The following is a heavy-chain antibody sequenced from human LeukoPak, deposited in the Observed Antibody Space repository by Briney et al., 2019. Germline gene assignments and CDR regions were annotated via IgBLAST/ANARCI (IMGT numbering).Heavy chain of an antibody. V-gene: IGHV2-5*02. Sequence: GWIRQPPGKALEWLALIYWDDDKRYSPSLKSRLTITKDTSKNQVVLTMTNMDPVGTATYYCAHRRRVSYYYDSSGPRANYFDYWGQGTLVTVSS. J-gene: IGHJ4*02. CDR3: AHRRRVSYYYDSSGPRANYFDY. D-gene: IGHD3-22*01. CDR2: IYWDDDK.